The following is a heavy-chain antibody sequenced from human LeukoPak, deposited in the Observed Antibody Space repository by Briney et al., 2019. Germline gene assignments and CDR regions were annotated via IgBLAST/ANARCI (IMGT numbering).Heavy chain of an antibody. D-gene: IGHD6-19*01. CDR2: ISSNGGST. CDR3: ASPAGYSSGWSPFGY. J-gene: IGHJ4*02. CDR1: GFTFSSYA. V-gene: IGHV3-64*04. Sequence: PGGSLRLSCSASGFTFSSYAMHWVRQAPGKGLEYVSAISSNGGSTYYADSVKGRFTISRVNSKNTLYLQMNSLRADDTAVYYCASPAGYSSGWSPFGYWGQGTLVTVSS.